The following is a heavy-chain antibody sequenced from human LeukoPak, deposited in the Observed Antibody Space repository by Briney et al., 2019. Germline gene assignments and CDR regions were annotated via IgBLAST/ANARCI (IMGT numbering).Heavy chain of an antibody. CDR2: IYHSGST. CDR1: GYSISSGYY. V-gene: IGHV4-38-2*01. CDR3: ARLEDCSSTSCYPYAFDI. J-gene: IGHJ3*02. Sequence: SETLSLTCAVSGYSISSGYYWGWIRQPPGNGLEWIGSIYHSGSTYYNPSLKSRVTISVDTSKNQFSLKLSSVTAADTAVYYCARLEDCSSTSCYPYAFDIWGQGTMVTVSS. D-gene: IGHD2-2*01.